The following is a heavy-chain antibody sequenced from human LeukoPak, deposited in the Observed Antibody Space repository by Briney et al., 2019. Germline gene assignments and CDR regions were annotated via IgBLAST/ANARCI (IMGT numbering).Heavy chain of an antibody. CDR3: GRRYCSGGTCYYFDY. Sequence: GESLKISCEASGYSFSSHGIVWVRQMPGKGLEWMGIVNPADSVTIYSPSFQGQVTISADKSITTAYLQWSSLKASDTAMYYCGRRYCSGGTCYYFDYWGQGALVTVSS. J-gene: IGHJ4*02. CDR2: VNPADSVT. V-gene: IGHV5-51*01. D-gene: IGHD2-15*01. CDR1: GYSFSSHG.